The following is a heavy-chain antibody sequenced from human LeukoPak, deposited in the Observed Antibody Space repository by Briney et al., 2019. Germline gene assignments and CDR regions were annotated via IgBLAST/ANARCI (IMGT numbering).Heavy chain of an antibody. V-gene: IGHV4-59*08. CDR3: ARPKGYDSSAFDY. CDR2: IHYTGTT. J-gene: IGHJ4*02. Sequence: PSETLSLTCIVSGGSINNHYWTWIRQTPGKGLEWIGDIHYTGTTKYNPSLKSRVTISIDTSKNQFSLELSSVTAADTAVYYCARPKGYDSSAFDYWGQGTLVTVSS. CDR1: GGSINNHY. D-gene: IGHD3-22*01.